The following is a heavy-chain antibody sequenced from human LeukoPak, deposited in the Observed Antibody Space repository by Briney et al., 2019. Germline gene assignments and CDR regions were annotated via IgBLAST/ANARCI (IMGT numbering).Heavy chain of an antibody. CDR3: AKAVGAKYYFDY. CDR2: IYTGGST. D-gene: IGHD1-26*01. J-gene: IGHJ4*02. CDR1: GFTFSSCW. Sequence: GGSLRLSCAASGFTFSSCWMHWVRQAPGKGLEWVSVIYTGGSTYYADSVKGRFTISRDNSKNTLYLQMNSLRAEDTAVYFCAKAVGAKYYFDYWGQGTLVTVSS. V-gene: IGHV3-53*01.